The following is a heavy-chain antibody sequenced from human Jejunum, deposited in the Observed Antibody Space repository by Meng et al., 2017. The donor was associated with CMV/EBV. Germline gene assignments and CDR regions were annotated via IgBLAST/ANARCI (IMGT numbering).Heavy chain of an antibody. D-gene: IGHD3-10*01. V-gene: IGHV3-30*02. CDR2: IRYDGNDK. CDR1: FSPYG. Sequence: FSPYGLHLVRQAPGKGLEWVAFIRYDGNDKYYLDSVKGRFTISRDNSKNTLYLQMNSLRRDDTAVYYCAKDHREFHSGSGTYFDYWGQGTLVTVSS. J-gene: IGHJ4*02. CDR3: AKDHREFHSGSGTYFDY.